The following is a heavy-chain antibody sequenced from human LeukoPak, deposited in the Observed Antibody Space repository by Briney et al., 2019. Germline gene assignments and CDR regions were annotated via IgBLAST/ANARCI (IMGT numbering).Heavy chain of an antibody. CDR2: ISSSSSYI. D-gene: IGHD3-22*01. CDR3: ARDRTYDSSGYYAY. Sequence: GGSLRLSCAASGFTFSSYSMNWVRQAPGKGLEWVSSISSSSSYIYYADLVKGRFTISRDNAKNSLYLQMNSLRAEDTAVYYCARDRTYDSSGYYAYWGQGTLVTVSS. CDR1: GFTFSSYS. J-gene: IGHJ4*02. V-gene: IGHV3-21*01.